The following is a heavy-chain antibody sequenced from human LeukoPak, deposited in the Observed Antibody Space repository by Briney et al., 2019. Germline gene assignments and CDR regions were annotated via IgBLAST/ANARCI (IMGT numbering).Heavy chain of an antibody. V-gene: IGHV3-30*18. CDR3: AKDRWFGEFSYFDY. CDR1: GFTFSSYG. CDR2: ISYDGSNK. Sequence: PGRSLRLSCAASGFTFSSYGMHWVRQAPGKGLEWVAVISYDGSNKYYADSVKGRFTISRDNSKNTLYLQMNSLRAEDTAVYYCAKDRWFGEFSYFDYWGQGTLVTVSS. J-gene: IGHJ4*02. D-gene: IGHD3-10*01.